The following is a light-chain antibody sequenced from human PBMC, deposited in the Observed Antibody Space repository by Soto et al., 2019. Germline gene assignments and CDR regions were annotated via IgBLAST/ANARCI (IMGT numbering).Light chain of an antibody. CDR1: QSVTIN. CDR2: GAS. Sequence: IVMTQSPATLSVNTGERATLSCRASQSVTINLAWYPQKPGQAPMLLIYGASTRATGIPARFSGSGSGTEFTLTISSLQSEDFAVYYCQQYNNWPPITFGQGTRLLIK. CDR3: QQYNNWPPIT. J-gene: IGKJ5*01. V-gene: IGKV3-15*01.